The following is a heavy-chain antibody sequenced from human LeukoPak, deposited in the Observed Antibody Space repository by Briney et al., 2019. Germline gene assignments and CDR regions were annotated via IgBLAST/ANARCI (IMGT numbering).Heavy chain of an antibody. D-gene: IGHD6-13*01. CDR1: GFSFTSYW. CDR3: ATPYSSSWP. CDR2: IYPSDSDT. J-gene: IGHJ5*02. Sequence: GESLKISSKGSGFSFTSYWIGWVRQMPGKGLEWMGIIYPSDSDTTYSPSFQGQVTISADRSINTAYLQWSSLRASDTAIYYCATPYSSSWPWGQGTLVTVSS. V-gene: IGHV5-51*01.